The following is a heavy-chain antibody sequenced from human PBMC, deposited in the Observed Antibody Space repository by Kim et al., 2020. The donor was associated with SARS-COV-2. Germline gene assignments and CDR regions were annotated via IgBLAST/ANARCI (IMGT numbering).Heavy chain of an antibody. D-gene: IGHD4-17*01. CDR3: ARNMDYGDTLPRGGYNF. V-gene: IGHV4-59*01. J-gene: IGHJ4*02. Sequence: LKSRVTISVDTSKNQFSLKLSSVTAADTAVYYCARNMDYGDTLPRGGYNFWGQGTLVTVSS.